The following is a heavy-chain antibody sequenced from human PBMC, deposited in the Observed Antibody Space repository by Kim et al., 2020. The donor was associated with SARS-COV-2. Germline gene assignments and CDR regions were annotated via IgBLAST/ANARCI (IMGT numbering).Heavy chain of an antibody. CDR1: CGSISSGGYY. V-gene: IGHV4-31*03. D-gene: IGHD3-10*01. CDR3: AREWRGWFDP. Sequence: SETLSLTCTVSCGSISSGGYYWSWIRQHPGKGLEWMGSIYYSGSTYYNPSLKSRVTISVDTSKTQFSLKLSSVTAADTAVYYCAREWRGWFDPWGQGTLVTVSS. CDR2: IYYSGST. J-gene: IGHJ5*02.